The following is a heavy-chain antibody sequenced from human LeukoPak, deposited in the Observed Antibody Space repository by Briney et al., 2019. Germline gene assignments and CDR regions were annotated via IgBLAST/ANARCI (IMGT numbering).Heavy chain of an antibody. CDR3: ARDGLLWFGDSRTDL. V-gene: IGHV3-7*01. Sequence: GGSLRLSCAASGFTFSSYAMSWVRQAPGKGLEWVANIKEDGSEKYYVDSVKGRFTISRDNAKNSLFLQMNSLRAEDTAVYYCARDGLLWFGDSRTDLWGQGTLVTVSS. CDR2: IKEDGSEK. J-gene: IGHJ5*02. CDR1: GFTFSSYA. D-gene: IGHD3-10*01.